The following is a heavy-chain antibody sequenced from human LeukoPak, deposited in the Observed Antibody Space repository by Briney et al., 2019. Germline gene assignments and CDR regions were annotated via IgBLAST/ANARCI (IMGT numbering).Heavy chain of an antibody. Sequence: SETLSLTCAVYGGSFSGYYWSWLRQPPGKGLEWIGEINHSGSTNYNPSLKSRVTISVDTSKNQFSLKLSSVTAADTAVYYCARGPKWGDYYDSSGYVTGDAFDIWGQGTMVTVSS. CDR3: ARGPKWGDYYDSSGYVTGDAFDI. D-gene: IGHD3-22*01. CDR1: GGSFSGYY. V-gene: IGHV4-34*01. CDR2: INHSGST. J-gene: IGHJ3*02.